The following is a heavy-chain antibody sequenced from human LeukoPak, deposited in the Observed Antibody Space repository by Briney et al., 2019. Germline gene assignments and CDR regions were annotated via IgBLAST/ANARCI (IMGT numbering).Heavy chain of an antibody. Sequence: SETRSLACTVDGGSISSYYWSWIRQPPGKVLEWIGYIYYSGSTNYNPSLKSRVTISVDTSKNQFSLKLSSVTAADTAVYYCAREGRIVGSSWHYYYYYGMDAWGQGTTVTVSS. CDR2: IYYSGST. D-gene: IGHD6-13*01. V-gene: IGHV4-59*01. CDR1: GGSISSYY. CDR3: AREGRIVGSSWHYYYYYGMDA. J-gene: IGHJ6*02.